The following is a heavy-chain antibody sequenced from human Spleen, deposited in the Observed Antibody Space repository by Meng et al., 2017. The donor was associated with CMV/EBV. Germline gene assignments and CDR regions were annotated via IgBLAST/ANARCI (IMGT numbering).Heavy chain of an antibody. CDR2: IYYSGST. V-gene: IGHV4-59*01. CDR3: ASRLGY. Sequence: GSLRLSCTVSGGSISSYYWSWIRQPPGKGLEWIGYIYYSGSTNYNPSLKSRVTISVDTSKNQFSLKLSSVTAADTAVYYCASRLGYWGQGTLVTVSS. CDR1: GGSISSYY. J-gene: IGHJ4*02.